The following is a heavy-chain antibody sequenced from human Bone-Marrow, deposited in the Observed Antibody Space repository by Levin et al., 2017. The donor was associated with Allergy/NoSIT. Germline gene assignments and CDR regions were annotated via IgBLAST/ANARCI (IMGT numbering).Heavy chain of an antibody. V-gene: IGHV3-33*01. Sequence: PGESLKISCVASGFTISPHGMHWVRQAPGKGLEWVAVIWYDGSKEYYADSVKGRFTISRDNSKNTLYLQMNSLRGDDTAVYYCARTRGSGWYLNAFDIWGQGTKVTVSS. CDR1: GFTISPHG. CDR3: ARTRGSGWYLNAFDI. J-gene: IGHJ3*02. D-gene: IGHD6-19*01. CDR2: IWYDGSKE.